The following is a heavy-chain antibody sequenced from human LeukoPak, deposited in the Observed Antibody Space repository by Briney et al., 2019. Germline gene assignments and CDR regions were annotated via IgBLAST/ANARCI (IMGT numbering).Heavy chain of an antibody. J-gene: IGHJ4*02. CDR1: GFTFSSYA. D-gene: IGHD2-21*02. Sequence: PGGSLRLSCAASGFTFSSYAMSWVRQAPGKGLEWVSAISGSGGSTYYADSVKGRFTISRDNSKNPLYLQMNSLRAEDTAVYYCAKARLVVVTAIFDYWGQGTLVTVSS. CDR2: ISGSGGST. CDR3: AKARLVVVTAIFDY. V-gene: IGHV3-23*01.